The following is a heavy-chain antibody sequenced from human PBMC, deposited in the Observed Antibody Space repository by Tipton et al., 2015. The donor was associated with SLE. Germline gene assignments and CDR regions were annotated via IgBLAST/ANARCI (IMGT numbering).Heavy chain of an antibody. CDR2: MNPNSGNT. V-gene: IGHV1-8*01. CDR1: GYTFTSYD. CDR3: VRSMVQGVMGYYYGMDV. D-gene: IGHD3-10*01. J-gene: IGHJ6*02. Sequence: QSGAEVKKPGASVKVSCKASGYTFTSYDINWVRQATGQGLEWMGWMNPNSGNTGYAQKFQGRVTMTRNTSISTAYMELSSLRSEDTAVYYCVRSMVQGVMGYYYGMDVWGQGTTVTVSS.